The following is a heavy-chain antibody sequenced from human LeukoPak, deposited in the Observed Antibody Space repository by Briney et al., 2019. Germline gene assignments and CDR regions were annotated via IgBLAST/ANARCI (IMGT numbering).Heavy chain of an antibody. CDR2: IYTSGST. CDR1: GGSFSGYY. Sequence: SETLSLTCAVYGGSFSGYYWSWIRQPPGKGLEWIGRIYTSGSTNYNPSLKSRVTMSVDTSKNQFSLKLSSVTAADTAVYYCARDIQTYYFDYWGQGTLVTVSS. V-gene: IGHV4-4*07. J-gene: IGHJ4*02. CDR3: ARDIQTYYFDY.